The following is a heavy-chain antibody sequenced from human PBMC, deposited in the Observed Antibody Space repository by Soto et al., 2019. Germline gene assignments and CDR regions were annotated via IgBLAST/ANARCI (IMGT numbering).Heavy chain of an antibody. CDR2: IYYSGST. Sequence: PSETLSLTCTVSGGSISSYYWSWIRQPPGKGLEWIGYIYYSGSTNYNPSLKSRVTISVDTSKNQFSLKLSSVTAADTAVYYCARGTYYDILTGYYLLDYWGQGTLVTVSS. D-gene: IGHD3-9*01. CDR1: GGSISSYY. J-gene: IGHJ4*02. CDR3: ARGTYYDILTGYYLLDY. V-gene: IGHV4-59*01.